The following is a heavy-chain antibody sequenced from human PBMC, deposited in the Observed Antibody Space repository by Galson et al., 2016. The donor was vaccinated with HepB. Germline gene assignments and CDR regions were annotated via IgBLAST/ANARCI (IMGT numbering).Heavy chain of an antibody. CDR2: IWYDGSNK. V-gene: IGHV3-30*02. CDR1: GFTFSRSG. D-gene: IGHD3-10*01. Sequence: SLRLSCAASGFTFSRSGMHWVRQAPGKGLEWVALIWYDGSNKYYADSVKGRFTISRDNSRNTLFLHMSSLRAEDTAVYYCAKRDLLWFGDPNAFDVWGQGTMVTVSS. CDR3: AKRDLLWFGDPNAFDV. J-gene: IGHJ3*01.